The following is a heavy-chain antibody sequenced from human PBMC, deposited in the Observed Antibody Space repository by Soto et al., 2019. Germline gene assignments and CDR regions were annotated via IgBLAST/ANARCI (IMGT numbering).Heavy chain of an antibody. D-gene: IGHD3-10*01. CDR3: ARDREAMVRGVHRFSYYYYMDV. Sequence: ASVKVSCKASGYTFTSYDINWVRQAPGQGLEWMGGIIPIFGTASYAQKFQGRVTITTDESTSTAYMELSSLRSEDTAVYYCARDREAMVRGVHRFSYYYYMDVWGKGTTVTVSS. J-gene: IGHJ6*03. CDR2: IIPIFGTA. CDR1: GYTFTSYD. V-gene: IGHV1-69*05.